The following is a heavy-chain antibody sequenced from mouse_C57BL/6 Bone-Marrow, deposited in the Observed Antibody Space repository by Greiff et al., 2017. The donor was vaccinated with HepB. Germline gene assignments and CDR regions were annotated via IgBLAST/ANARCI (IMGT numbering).Heavy chain of an antibody. CDR3: ARSTMITHFDY. CDR1: GYAFTNYL. D-gene: IGHD2-4*01. CDR2: TNPGSGGT. J-gene: IGHJ2*01. V-gene: IGHV1-54*01. Sequence: VQLQQSGAELVRPGTSVKVSCKASGYAFTNYLIEWVKQRPGQGLEWIGVTNPGSGGTNYNEKFKGKATLTADKSSSTAYMQLSSLTSEDSAVYFCARSTMITHFDYWGQGTTLTVSS.